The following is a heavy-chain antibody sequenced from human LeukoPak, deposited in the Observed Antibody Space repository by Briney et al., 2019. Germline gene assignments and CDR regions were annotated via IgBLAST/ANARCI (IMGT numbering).Heavy chain of an antibody. V-gene: IGHV1-18*01. D-gene: IGHD1-26*01. J-gene: IGHJ4*02. CDR2: INAYNGNT. Sequence: ASVKVSCKTSGYTFTYYVISWVRQAPGQGLEWMGWINAYNGNTNDAQKFQGRVTMTTDTSTSTSYMELRSLRSDDTAVYYCARGEKPYDYWGQGTLVSVSS. CDR1: GYTFTYYV. CDR3: ARGEKPYDY.